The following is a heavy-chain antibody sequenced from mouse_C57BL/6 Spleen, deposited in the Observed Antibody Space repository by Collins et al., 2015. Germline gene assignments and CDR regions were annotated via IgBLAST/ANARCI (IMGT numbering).Heavy chain of an antibody. CDR2: IYPGSGST. D-gene: IGHD1-1*01. J-gene: IGHJ4*01. CDR3: TIYYYGSSYSLYYYAMDY. Sequence: LQQPGSELVRPGASVKLSCKASGYTFTSYWMHWVKQRPGQGLEWIGNIYPGSGSTNYDEKFKSKATLTVDTSSSTAYMQLSSLTSEDSAVYYCTIYYYGSSYSLYYYAMDYWGQGTSVTVSS. V-gene: IGHV1S22*01. CDR1: GYTFTSYW.